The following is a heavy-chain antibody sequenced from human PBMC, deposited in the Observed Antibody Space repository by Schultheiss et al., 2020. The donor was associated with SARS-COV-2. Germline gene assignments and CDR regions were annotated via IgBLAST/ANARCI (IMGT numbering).Heavy chain of an antibody. CDR3: ARDDSGSYSWYFDL. CDR2: INHSGST. V-gene: IGHV4-39*07. Sequence: SETLSLTCTVSGGSISSSSYYWSWIRQPPGKVLEWIGEINHSGSTNYNPSLKSRVTISVDTSKNQFSLQLHSVTPEDTAVYYCARDDSGSYSWYFDLWGRGTLVTVSS. J-gene: IGHJ2*01. CDR1: GGSISSSSYY. D-gene: IGHD1-26*01.